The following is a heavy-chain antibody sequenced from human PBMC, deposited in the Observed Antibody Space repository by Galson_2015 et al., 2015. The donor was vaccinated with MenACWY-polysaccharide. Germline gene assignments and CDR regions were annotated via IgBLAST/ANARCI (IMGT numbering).Heavy chain of an antibody. CDR3: ARDLGDGYNCWFDP. D-gene: IGHD5-24*01. Sequence: SVKVSCKASGYTFTSYAMHWVRQAPGQRLEWMGWINAGNGNTKYSQKFQGRVTITRDTSASTAYMELSSLRSEDTAVNYCARDLGDGYNCWFDPWGQGTLVTVSS. V-gene: IGHV1-3*01. CDR2: INAGNGNT. CDR1: GYTFTSYA. J-gene: IGHJ5*02.